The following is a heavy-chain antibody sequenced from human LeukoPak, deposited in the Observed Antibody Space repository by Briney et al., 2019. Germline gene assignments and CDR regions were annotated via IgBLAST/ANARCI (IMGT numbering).Heavy chain of an antibody. D-gene: IGHD3-10*01. J-gene: IGHJ4*02. CDR3: ARDNGRHGSGTYAPGY. CDR2: INPNSGGT. V-gene: IGHV1-2*02. Sequence: ASVKVSCKASGYTFTGYYMHWVRQAPGQGLEWMGWINPNSGGTNYAQKFQGRVTMTRDTSISTAYMELSRLRSDDTAVYYCARDNGRHGSGTYAPGYWGQGTLVTVSS. CDR1: GYTFTGYY.